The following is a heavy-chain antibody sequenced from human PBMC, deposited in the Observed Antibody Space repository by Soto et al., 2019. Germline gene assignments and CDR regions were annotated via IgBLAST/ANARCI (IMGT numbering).Heavy chain of an antibody. J-gene: IGHJ5*01. V-gene: IGHV1-18*04. CDR1: GYPSADFG. CDR3: VRDKKYFRVNGNWFDS. Sequence: XSVKVSCNASGYPSADFGIIWVRQAPGQGLEWMGWVSGNNGASNPAPKVQGRITMTLDTSTGVSYMALRSLRSDDTAIYYCVRDKKYFRVNGNWFDSWGQGTLVTVSS. D-gene: IGHD2-2*01. CDR2: VSGNNGAS.